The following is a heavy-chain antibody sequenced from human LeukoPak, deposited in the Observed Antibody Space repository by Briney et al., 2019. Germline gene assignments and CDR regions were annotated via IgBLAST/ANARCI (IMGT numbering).Heavy chain of an antibody. D-gene: IGHD1-26*01. Sequence: GESLKISCKGSGYSFTSYWMGWVRQMPGKGLEWMGIIYPGDSDTRYSPSFQGQVTISADKSISTAYLQWSSLKASDTAMYYCARLGSYQYYYYYYYMDVWGKGTTVTVSS. CDR1: GYSFTSYW. CDR3: ARLGSYQYYYYYYYMDV. V-gene: IGHV5-51*01. J-gene: IGHJ6*03. CDR2: IYPGDSDT.